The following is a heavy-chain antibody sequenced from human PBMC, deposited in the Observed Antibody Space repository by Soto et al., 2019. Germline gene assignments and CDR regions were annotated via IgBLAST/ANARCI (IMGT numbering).Heavy chain of an antibody. J-gene: IGHJ5*02. CDR1: GFTFTTYW. D-gene: IGHD2-2*01. CDR3: VRDMYQKWFDR. V-gene: IGHV3-74*01. CDR2: INSDGSDT. Sequence: EVQLVESGGGLVQPGESLRLSCAASGFTFTTYWMHWIRQAPGKGLVWVSRINSDGSDTIYADSVKGRFTISRDNAKNALYLQMNSLRDEDTAVYYCVRDMYQKWFDRWGEGSLVTVSS.